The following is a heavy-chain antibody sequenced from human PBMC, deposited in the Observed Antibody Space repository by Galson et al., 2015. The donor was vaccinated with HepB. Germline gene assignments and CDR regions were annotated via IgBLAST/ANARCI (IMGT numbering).Heavy chain of an antibody. J-gene: IGHJ3*02. CDR1: GDSFNNYA. CDR3: ARDQTQYYDTSGYSGAFDI. Sequence: SVKVSCKASGDSFNNYAVNWLRQAPGQGLEWMGGIIPVFDTPIYAQGFQDRVTITADKSTSTAYVELSSLNFEDTAVYYCARDQTQYYDTSGYSGAFDIWGQGTVVTVSS. D-gene: IGHD3-22*01. V-gene: IGHV1-69*06. CDR2: IIPVFDTP.